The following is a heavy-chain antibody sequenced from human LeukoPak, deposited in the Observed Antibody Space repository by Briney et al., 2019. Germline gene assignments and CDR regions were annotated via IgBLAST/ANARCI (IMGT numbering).Heavy chain of an antibody. V-gene: IGHV4-34*01. CDR3: ASYSSREGRTFDY. D-gene: IGHD1-26*01. CDR2: INHSGST. J-gene: IGHJ4*02. Sequence: PSETLSLTCAVYGGSFSGYYWSWIRQPPGKGLEWIGEINHSGSTNYNPSLKRRVTISVDTSKNQFSLKLSPVTAADTAVYYCASYSSREGRTFDYWGQGTPVTISS. CDR1: GGSFSGYY.